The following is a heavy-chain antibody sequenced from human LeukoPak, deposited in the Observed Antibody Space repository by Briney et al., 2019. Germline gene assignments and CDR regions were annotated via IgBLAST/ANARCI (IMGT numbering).Heavy chain of an antibody. CDR2: ISSSGDTI. Sequence: GGSLRLSCAASGFTFSSYAMHWVRQAPGKGLEWVSYISSSGDTIFYADSVRGRFTISRDNAKNSLYLQMNSLRAEDTAVYYCARVVYCSGGSCHIFAFDIWGQGTMVTVSS. D-gene: IGHD2-15*01. CDR1: GFTFSSYA. J-gene: IGHJ3*02. CDR3: ARVVYCSGGSCHIFAFDI. V-gene: IGHV3-48*04.